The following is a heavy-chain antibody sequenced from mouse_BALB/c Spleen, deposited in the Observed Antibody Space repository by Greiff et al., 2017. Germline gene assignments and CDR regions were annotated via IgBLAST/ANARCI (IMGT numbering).Heavy chain of an antibody. CDR3: ARGDYGYSAY. D-gene: IGHD1-2*01. Sequence: QVQLQQSGAELVRPGPSVKVSCKASGYAFTNYLIEWVKQRPGQGLEWIGVINPGSGGTNYNEKFKGKATLTADKSSSTAYMQLSSLTSDDSAVYFCARGDYGYSAYWGQGTLVTVSA. J-gene: IGHJ3*01. CDR2: INPGSGGT. CDR1: GYAFTNYL. V-gene: IGHV1-54*01.